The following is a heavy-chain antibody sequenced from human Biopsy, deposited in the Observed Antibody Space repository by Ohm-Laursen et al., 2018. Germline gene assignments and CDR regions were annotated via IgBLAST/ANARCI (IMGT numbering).Heavy chain of an antibody. CDR1: GYTFTSYE. Sequence: GSSVKVSCKTSGYTFTSYEINWGRQATGQGLEWMGWMNPDSGNTGYAQNFQGRVTMTRNTSITTAYMELTNLRSEDTAVYYCAREGAFGDTDAYYGLDVWGLGTTVTVSS. CDR3: AREGAFGDTDAYYGLDV. J-gene: IGHJ6*02. V-gene: IGHV1-8*01. CDR2: MNPDSGNT. D-gene: IGHD3-16*01.